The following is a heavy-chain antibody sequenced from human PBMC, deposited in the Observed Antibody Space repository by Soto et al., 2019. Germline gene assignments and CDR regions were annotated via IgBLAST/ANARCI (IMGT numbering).Heavy chain of an antibody. CDR2: IYYDGRT. V-gene: IGHV4-31*03. Sequence: SETLSLTCTVSGASISSGYWSWIRQSPGKGLEWIGYIYYDGRTHYNPSLKSRVTMSVDTSKNQFSLTLSSVTAADTAVYYCGREPLDWGQGTLVTVSS. J-gene: IGHJ4*02. CDR1: GASISSGY. CDR3: GREPLD.